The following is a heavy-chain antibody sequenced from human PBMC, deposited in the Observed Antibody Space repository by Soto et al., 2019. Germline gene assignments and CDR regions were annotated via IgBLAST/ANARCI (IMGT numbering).Heavy chain of an antibody. D-gene: IGHD6-13*01. J-gene: IGHJ6*02. V-gene: IGHV1-3*01. CDR1: GYTFTSYA. CDR2: INAGNGNT. Sequence: QVQLVQSGAEVKKPGASVKVSCKASGYTFTSYAMHWVRQAPGQRLEWMGWINAGNGNTKYSQKFQGRVTITRDTSASTAYMELSSLRSEDTAVYYCARDGAGSSWNWGHYYYYYGMDVWGQGTTVTVSS. CDR3: ARDGAGSSWNWGHYYYYYGMDV.